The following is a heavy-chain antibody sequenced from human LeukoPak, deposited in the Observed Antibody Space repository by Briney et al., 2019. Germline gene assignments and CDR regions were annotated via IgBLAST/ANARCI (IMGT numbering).Heavy chain of an antibody. CDR2: INHSGST. CDR1: GGSFSGYY. Sequence: SETLSLTCAVYGGSFSGYYWSWIRQPPGKGLEWIGEINHSGSTNYNPSLKSRVTISVDTSKNQFSLKLSSVTAADTAVYYCARLGSSGDFDYWGQGTLVTVSS. V-gene: IGHV4-34*01. D-gene: IGHD6-19*01. CDR3: ARLGSSGDFDY. J-gene: IGHJ4*02.